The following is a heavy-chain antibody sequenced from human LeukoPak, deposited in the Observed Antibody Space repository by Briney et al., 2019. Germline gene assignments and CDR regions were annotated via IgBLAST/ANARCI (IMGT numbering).Heavy chain of an antibody. D-gene: IGHD1-1*01. CDR1: GFTFSSYW. V-gene: IGHV3-74*01. J-gene: IGHJ4*02. Sequence: PGGSLRLSCAASGFTFSSYWMHWVRQAPGKGLVWVSRINGDGSTSNYADSVKGRFTISRDNAKNTLYLQMNSLRAEDTAVYYCARASNRNSINFDYWGQGTLVTVPS. CDR2: INGDGSTS. CDR3: ARASNRNSINFDY.